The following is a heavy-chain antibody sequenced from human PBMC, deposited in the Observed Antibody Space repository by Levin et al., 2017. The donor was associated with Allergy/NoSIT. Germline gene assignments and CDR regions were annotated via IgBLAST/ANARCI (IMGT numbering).Heavy chain of an antibody. J-gene: IGHJ4*02. Sequence: VASVKVSCAASGFSFDTYSFTWVRQAPGKGLEWVSSISSSSTYIYYADSVRGRFTISRDNAKKSLYLQMSSLRAEDTAIYYCARDHGGSGGWYYFEYWGQGTLVTVSS. D-gene: IGHD6-19*01. CDR3: ARDHGGSGGWYYFEY. V-gene: IGHV3-21*01. CDR2: ISSSSTYI. CDR1: GFSFDTYS.